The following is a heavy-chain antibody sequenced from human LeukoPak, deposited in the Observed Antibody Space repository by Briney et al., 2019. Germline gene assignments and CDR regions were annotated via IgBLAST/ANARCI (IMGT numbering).Heavy chain of an antibody. Sequence: GGSLRLSCAASGFIFSNYAMSWVRQAPGKGLEWVSAINNIGDHTYYVDSVKGRFTISRDNSKNTLYLQMNSLRAEDTAVYYCASSSSGWYYYGMDVWGKGTTVTVSS. CDR1: GFIFSNYA. D-gene: IGHD6-19*01. V-gene: IGHV3-23*01. CDR2: INNIGDHT. CDR3: ASSSSGWYYYGMDV. J-gene: IGHJ6*04.